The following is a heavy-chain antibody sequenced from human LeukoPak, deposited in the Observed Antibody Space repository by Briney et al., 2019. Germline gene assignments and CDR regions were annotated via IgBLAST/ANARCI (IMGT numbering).Heavy chain of an antibody. CDR3: AKEGDRWDIVVVPAAMEFDP. V-gene: IGHV3-23*01. D-gene: IGHD2-2*01. Sequence: GGSLRLSCAASGFTVSSNYMSWVRKAPGKGLEWVSAISGCGGSTSYADSVKGPFTMSRDNSKNTLYLQMNSLRAEDTAVYDCAKEGDRWDIVVVPAAMEFDPWGQGTLVTVSS. CDR2: ISGCGGST. CDR1: GFTVSSNY. J-gene: IGHJ5*02.